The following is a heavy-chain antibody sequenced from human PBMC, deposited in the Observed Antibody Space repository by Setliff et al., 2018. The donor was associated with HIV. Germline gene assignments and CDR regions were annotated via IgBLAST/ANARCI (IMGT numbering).Heavy chain of an antibody. CDR3: ARDAPKVVDKFDL. J-gene: IGHJ3*01. D-gene: IGHD3-22*01. CDR2: ISPYNGNT. Sequence: GASVKVSCKAFGYTFTNYGIDRVRQAPGQGLEWLGWISPYNGNTDYVYNVRDRITMTTDTSTGTAYMELRSLTSDDSAVYYCARDAPKVVDKFDLWGQGTKVTVSS. V-gene: IGHV1-18*01. CDR1: GYTFTNYG.